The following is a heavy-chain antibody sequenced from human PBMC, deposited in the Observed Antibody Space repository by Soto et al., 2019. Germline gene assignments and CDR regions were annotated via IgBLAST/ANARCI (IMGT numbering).Heavy chain of an antibody. V-gene: IGHV4-59*01. Sequence: QVRLQESGPGLVKPSETLSLTCTVSGGPISSYYWNWIRQPPGKGLEWIGYIYYTGSTNYNPSLKCRVTISVDTSKNQFSLKLSSVTAADTAVYYCARAFGSTMPSLFWGQGTLVTVSS. CDR3: ARAFGSTMPSLF. D-gene: IGHD3-16*02. J-gene: IGHJ4*02. CDR1: GGPISSYY. CDR2: IYYTGST.